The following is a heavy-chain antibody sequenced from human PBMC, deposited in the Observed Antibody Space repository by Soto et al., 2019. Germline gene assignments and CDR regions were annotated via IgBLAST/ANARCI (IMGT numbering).Heavy chain of an antibody. CDR3: AREVTTGKFDS. D-gene: IGHD1-1*01. CDR2: ITSSGSYI. Sequence: EVQLVESGGGLVKPGGSLRLSCAASGFTFSSYSMNWVRQAPGKGLEWVSSITSSGSYIYYADSVKGRLTISRDNAKNSLYLQMNSLRAEDTAVYYCAREVTTGKFDSWGQGTLVTVSS. J-gene: IGHJ5*01. CDR1: GFTFSSYS. V-gene: IGHV3-21*06.